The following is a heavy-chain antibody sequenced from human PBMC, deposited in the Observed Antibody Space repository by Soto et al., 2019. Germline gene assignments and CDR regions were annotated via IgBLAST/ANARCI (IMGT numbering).Heavy chain of an antibody. CDR1: GGSTSNNY. CDR2: IYYSGST. CDR3: AMYSGTYNWFDP. J-gene: IGHJ5*02. V-gene: IGHV4-59*01. D-gene: IGHD1-26*01. Sequence: SETLSLTCTVSGGSTSNNYCSWIRQLPGKGLEWIGYIYYSGSTNYNPSLKSRVTISVDTSENQSSLRLTSVAAADTGVYYCAMYSGTYNWFDPWGQGPLVTLSS.